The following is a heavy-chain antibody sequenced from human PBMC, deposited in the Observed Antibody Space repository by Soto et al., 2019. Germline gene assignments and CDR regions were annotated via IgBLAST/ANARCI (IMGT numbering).Heavy chain of an antibody. CDR2: IYYSGST. Sequence: QVQLQESGPGLVKPSENLSLTCTDSGGSMSGHYWSWIRKSPGKGLEWIGNIYYSGSTNYNPSLKCRVTISVDTSKNQLSLKLRSVTAADTAVFYCASDGVVRGNHGVDVWGQGTTVTVSS. D-gene: IGHD3-10*01. J-gene: IGHJ6*02. V-gene: IGHV4-59*11. CDR1: GGSMSGHY. CDR3: ASDGVVRGNHGVDV.